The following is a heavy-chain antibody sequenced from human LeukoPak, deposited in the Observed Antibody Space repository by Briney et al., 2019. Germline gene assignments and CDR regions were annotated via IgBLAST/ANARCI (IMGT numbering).Heavy chain of an antibody. D-gene: IGHD6-19*01. CDR3: ARIRRHSSDWYADDS. CDR2: ISITDGT. J-gene: IGHJ4*02. CDR1: GASVSSYY. V-gene: IGHV4-4*07. Sequence: SETLSLTCTVSGASVSSYYWSSIRQPAGRRLEWLGHISITDGTNYNPSLESRVSMSVDASKNQFSLRLTSVTAADTAVYYCARIRRHSSDWYADDSWGRGLLVTVSS.